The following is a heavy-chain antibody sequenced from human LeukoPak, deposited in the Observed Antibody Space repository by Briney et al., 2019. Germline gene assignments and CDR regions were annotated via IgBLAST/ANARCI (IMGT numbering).Heavy chain of an antibody. CDR2: INTNTGNP. CDR3: ARAPKVWFGELLRPYWYFDL. J-gene: IGHJ2*01. CDR1: GYTFTGYA. V-gene: IGHV7-4-1*02. Sequence: EASVKVSCKASGYTFTGYAMNWVRQAAGQGLEWMGWINTNTGNPTYAQGFTGRFVFSLDTSVSTAYLQISSLKAEDTAVYYCARAPKVWFGELLRPYWYFDLWGRGTLVTVSS. D-gene: IGHD3-10*01.